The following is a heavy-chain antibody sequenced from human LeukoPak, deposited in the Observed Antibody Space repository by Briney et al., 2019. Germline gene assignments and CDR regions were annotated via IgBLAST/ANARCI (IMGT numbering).Heavy chain of an antibody. J-gene: IGHJ5*02. CDR2: IYTSGST. CDR1: GGSISSYH. V-gene: IGHV4-4*07. D-gene: IGHD3-3*01. CDR3: ASGYYDFWSGFPSWFDP. Sequence: SETLSLTCTVSGGSISSYHWSWIRQPAGKGLEWIGRIYTSGSTNYNPSLKSRVTMSVDTSKNQFSLKLSSVTAADTAVYYCASGYYDFWSGFPSWFDPWGQGTLVTVSS.